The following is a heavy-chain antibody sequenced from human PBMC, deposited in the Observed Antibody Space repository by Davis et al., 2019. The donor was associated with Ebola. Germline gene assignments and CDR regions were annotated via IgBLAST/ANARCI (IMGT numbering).Heavy chain of an antibody. CDR1: GFAFSNYN. V-gene: IGHV3-48*01. D-gene: IGHD2-2*01. CDR3: ARETPISSRSDW. Sequence: GESLKISCTASGFAFSNYNMNWVRQAPGKGLEWVSSITTNGWSTYYADSVKGRFIISRDNAKNSLLLQMHSLRGDDTAVYFCARETPISSRSDWWGQGTLVTVSS. J-gene: IGHJ4*02. CDR2: ITTNGWST.